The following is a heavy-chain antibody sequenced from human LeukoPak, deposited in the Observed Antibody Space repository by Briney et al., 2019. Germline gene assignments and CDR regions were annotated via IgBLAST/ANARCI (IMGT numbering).Heavy chain of an antibody. CDR2: ISYDGSNK. J-gene: IGHJ4*02. D-gene: IGHD1-26*01. Sequence: GRSLRLSCAASGFTFSGYAMHWVRQAPGKGLEWVTIISYDGSNKYYADSVKGRFTISRDNSKNTLYLQMNSLRSEDTAVYYCARDGRVTVGATRYGYWGQGTLVTVSS. V-gene: IGHV3-30-3*01. CDR1: GFTFSGYA. CDR3: ARDGRVTVGATRYGY.